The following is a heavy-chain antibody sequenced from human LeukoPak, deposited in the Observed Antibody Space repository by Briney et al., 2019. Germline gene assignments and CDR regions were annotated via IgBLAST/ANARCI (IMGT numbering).Heavy chain of an antibody. Sequence: GGSLRLSCAASGFSFITYGMHWVRQAPGKGLEWVSSISGSGRDTYYADSVKGRFTISRDISKNTLFLQMNSLRAEDTAVYYCAKVTSSGSYYYFDYWGQGTLVTVSS. D-gene: IGHD1-26*01. V-gene: IGHV3-23*01. CDR1: GFSFITYG. J-gene: IGHJ4*02. CDR2: ISGSGRDT. CDR3: AKVTSSGSYYYFDY.